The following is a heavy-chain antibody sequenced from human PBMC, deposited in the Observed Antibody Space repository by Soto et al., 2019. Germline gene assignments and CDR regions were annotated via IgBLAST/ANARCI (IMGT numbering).Heavy chain of an antibody. CDR1: GDRISSNSAA. J-gene: IGHJ5*02. Sequence: QTLSLTFAISGDRISSNSAAWNWIRQSPSRGLEWLGRTYYRSKWYNDYAVSVKSRITINPDTSKNQFSLQLNSVTPEDTAVYYCAREDCSGGSCYEGWFDPWGQGTLVTVSS. CDR2: TYYRSKWYN. CDR3: AREDCSGGSCYEGWFDP. D-gene: IGHD2-15*01. V-gene: IGHV6-1*01.